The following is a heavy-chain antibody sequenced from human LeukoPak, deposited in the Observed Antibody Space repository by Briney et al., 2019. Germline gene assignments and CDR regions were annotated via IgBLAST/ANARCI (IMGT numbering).Heavy chain of an antibody. V-gene: IGHV4-34*01. Sequence: SETLSLTCTVSGGSISSYYWSWIRQPPGKGLEWIGEINHSGSTNYNPSLKSRVTISVDTSKNQFSLKLSSVTAADTAVYYCARLPYDSSGYYYVESYWGQGTLVTVSS. J-gene: IGHJ4*02. CDR2: INHSGST. CDR1: GGSISSYY. CDR3: ARLPYDSSGYYYVESY. D-gene: IGHD3-22*01.